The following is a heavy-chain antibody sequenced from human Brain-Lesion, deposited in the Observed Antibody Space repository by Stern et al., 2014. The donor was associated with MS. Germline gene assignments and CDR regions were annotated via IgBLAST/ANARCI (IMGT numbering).Heavy chain of an antibody. D-gene: IGHD3-10*01. CDR3: VKRGITEVRGVRLGDY. Sequence: VQLEVSGGGVVQPGRSLRITCTVSGFTFSSYGMHWVRQAPGKGLEWVSVISYDGSDTYYAESVKGRFTISRDNSKNTLYLEMRSLRPEDTAVYYCVKRGITEVRGVRLGDYWGPGTLVIVSS. CDR2: ISYDGSDT. CDR1: GFTFSSYG. J-gene: IGHJ4*02. V-gene: IGHV3-30*18.